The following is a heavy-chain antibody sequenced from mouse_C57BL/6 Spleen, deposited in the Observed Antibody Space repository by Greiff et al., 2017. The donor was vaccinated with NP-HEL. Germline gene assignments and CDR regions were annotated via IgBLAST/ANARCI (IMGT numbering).Heavy chain of an antibody. CDR1: GYAFTNYL. D-gene: IGHD4-1*01. Sequence: ESGAELVRPGTSVKVSCKASGYAFTNYLIEWVKQRPGQGLEWIGVINPGSGGTNYNEKFKGKATLTADKSSSTAYMQLSSLTSEDSAVYFCARNWDPYYYAMDYWGQGTSVTVSS. CDR2: INPGSGGT. CDR3: ARNWDPYYYAMDY. V-gene: IGHV1-54*01. J-gene: IGHJ4*01.